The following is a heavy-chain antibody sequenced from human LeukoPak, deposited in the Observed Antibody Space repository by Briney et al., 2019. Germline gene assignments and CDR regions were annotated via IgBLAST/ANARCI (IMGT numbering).Heavy chain of an antibody. D-gene: IGHD1-26*01. CDR3: ARGVGATPEY. Sequence: SETLSLTCTVSGSSISSSYWSWIRQPPGKGLEWIGYIYYSGSTNYNPSPKSRVTISVDTSKNQFSLKLSSVTAADTAVYYCARGVGATPEYWGQGTLVTVSS. CDR2: IYYSGST. CDR1: GSSISSSY. V-gene: IGHV4-59*01. J-gene: IGHJ4*02.